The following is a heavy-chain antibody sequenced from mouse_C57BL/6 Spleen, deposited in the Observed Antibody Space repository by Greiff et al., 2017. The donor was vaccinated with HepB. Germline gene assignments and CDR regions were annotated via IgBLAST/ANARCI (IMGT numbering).Heavy chain of an antibody. CDR2: INPSTGGT. CDR3: ANYYGNYYAMDY. CDR1: GYSFTGYY. Sequence: VQLQQSGPELVKPGASVKISCKASGYSFTGYYMNWVKQSPEKSLEWIGEINPSTGGTTYNQKFKAKATLTVDKSSSTAYMQLKSLTSEDSAVYYCANYYGNYYAMDYWGQGTSVTVSS. D-gene: IGHD1-1*01. V-gene: IGHV1-42*01. J-gene: IGHJ4*01.